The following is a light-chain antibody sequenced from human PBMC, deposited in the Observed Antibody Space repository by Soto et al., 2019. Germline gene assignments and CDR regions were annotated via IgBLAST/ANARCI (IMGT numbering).Light chain of an antibody. V-gene: IGKV1-8*01. J-gene: IGKJ1*01. Sequence: AIRMTQSPSSLSASPGDRVTITCRASQDISSYLAWYQQKPGKAPNLLIYVASTLQSGVPSRFSGSGSGTDFTLTISRLQSEDFATYYCQQSYSTPTWTFGQGTKVDIK. CDR2: VAS. CDR1: QDISSY. CDR3: QQSYSTPTWT.